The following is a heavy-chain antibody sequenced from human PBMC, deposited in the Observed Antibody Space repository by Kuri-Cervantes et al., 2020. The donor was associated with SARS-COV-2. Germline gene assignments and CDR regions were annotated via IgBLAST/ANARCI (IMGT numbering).Heavy chain of an antibody. CDR1: GYTLTELS. CDR2: FDPEDGET. CDR3: ARDPGYSSSSVYYYYGMDV. J-gene: IGHJ6*02. Sequence: ASVKVSCKVSGYTLTELSMHWVRQAPGKGLEWMGGFDPEDGETIYAQKFQGRVTMTEDTSTDTAYMELSSLRSEDTAVYYCARDPGYSSSSVYYYYGMDVWGQGTTVTVSS. V-gene: IGHV1-24*01. D-gene: IGHD6-6*01.